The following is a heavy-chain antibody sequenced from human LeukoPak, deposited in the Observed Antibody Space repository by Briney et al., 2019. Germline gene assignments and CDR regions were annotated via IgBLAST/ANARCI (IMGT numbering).Heavy chain of an antibody. V-gene: IGHV1-58*02. D-gene: IGHD3-9*01. CDR2: IVVGSGNT. J-gene: IGHJ6*02. CDR1: GFTFTSSA. Sequence: SVKVSCKASGFTFTSSAMQWVRQARGQRLEWIGWIVVGSGNTNYAQKFQERVTITRDMSTSTAYMELSSLRAEDTAVYYCARGQKYYDILTGYHKGGRIVDYGMDVWGQGTTVTVSS. CDR3: ARGQKYYDILTGYHKGGRIVDYGMDV.